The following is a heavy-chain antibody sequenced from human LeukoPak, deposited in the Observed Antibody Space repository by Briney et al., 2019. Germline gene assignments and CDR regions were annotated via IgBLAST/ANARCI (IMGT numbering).Heavy chain of an antibody. D-gene: IGHD6-13*01. V-gene: IGHV4-59*12. CDR1: GGSISSYY. CDR3: AKDSSSWIDAFDI. CDR2: IYYSGST. J-gene: IGHJ3*02. Sequence: SETLSLTCTVSGGSISSYYWSWIRQPPGKGLEWIGYIYYSGSTNYNPSLKSRVTISVDTSKNQFSLKLSSVTAADTAVYYCAKDSSSWIDAFDIWGLGTMVTVSS.